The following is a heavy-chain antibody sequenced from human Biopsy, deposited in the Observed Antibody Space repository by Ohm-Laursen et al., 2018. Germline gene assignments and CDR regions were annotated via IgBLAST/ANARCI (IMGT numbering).Heavy chain of an antibody. D-gene: IGHD6-19*01. CDR1: GFGFYA. V-gene: IGHV3-30*18. CDR2: TSFDGSNK. CDR3: AKDGGQWLGGAFDI. Sequence: SLRLSCSATGFGFYAMHWVRQPPGKGLEWLAVTSFDGSNKFYAESVRGRFTISRDRSRDTLYLQMNRLTNEDTALYYCAKDGGQWLGGAFDIWGHGTMVIVAS. J-gene: IGHJ3*02.